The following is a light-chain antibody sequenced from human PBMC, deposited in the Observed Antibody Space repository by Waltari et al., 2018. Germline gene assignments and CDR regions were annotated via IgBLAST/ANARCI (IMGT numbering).Light chain of an antibody. CDR1: SSDVGGYNY. V-gene: IGLV2-14*01. Sequence: QSALTQPASVSGSPGQSITISCTGTSSDVGGYNYVSWYQQHPGKAPKLMIYDVSNRRSGVSNRFSGSKSGNTASLDISVLQAEDEAVYYCSSYTRSSTPFGTGTKVTVL. J-gene: IGLJ1*01. CDR3: SSYTRSSTP. CDR2: DVS.